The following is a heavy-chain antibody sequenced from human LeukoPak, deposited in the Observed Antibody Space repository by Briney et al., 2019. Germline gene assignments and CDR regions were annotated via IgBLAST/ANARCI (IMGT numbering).Heavy chain of an antibody. CDR1: GYSISSGYY. CDR2: IYHSGST. D-gene: IGHD3-10*01. V-gene: IGHV4-38-2*02. J-gene: IGHJ5*02. Sequence: PSETLSLTCTVSGYSISSGYYWGWIRQPPGKGLEWIGGIYHSGSTYYNPSLKSRVTISVDTSKNQFSLKLSSVTAADTAVYYCARSKSPEYYYGSGSHNWFDPWGQGTLVTVSS. CDR3: ARSKSPEYYYGSGSHNWFDP.